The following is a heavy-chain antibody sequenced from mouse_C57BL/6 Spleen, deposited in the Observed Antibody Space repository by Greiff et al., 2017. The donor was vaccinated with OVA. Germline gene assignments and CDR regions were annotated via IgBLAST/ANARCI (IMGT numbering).Heavy chain of an antibody. J-gene: IGHJ3*01. Sequence: VQLQQSGTELVKPGASVKLSCKASGYTFTSYWMHWVKQRPGQGLEWIGNINPSNGGTNYNEKFKSKATLTVDKSSSTAYMQLSSLTSEDSAVYYCARAGTMVTTSWFAYWGQGTLVTVSA. CDR2: INPSNGGT. CDR3: ARAGTMVTTSWFAY. D-gene: IGHD2-1*01. V-gene: IGHV1-53*01. CDR1: GYTFTSYW.